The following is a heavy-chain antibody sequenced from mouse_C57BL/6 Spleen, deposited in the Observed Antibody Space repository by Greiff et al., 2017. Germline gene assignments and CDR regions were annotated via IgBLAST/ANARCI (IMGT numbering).Heavy chain of an antibody. CDR1: GYAFSSYW. D-gene: IGHD2-4*01. V-gene: IGHV1-80*01. Sequence: QVQLQQSGAELVKPGASVKISCKASGYAFSSYWMNWVKQRPGKGLEWIGQIYPGDGDTNYNGKFKGKATLTADKSSSTAYMQLSSLTSEDSAVYVCARGEDYDYLAWFAYWGQGTLVTVSA. CDR3: ARGEDYDYLAWFAY. J-gene: IGHJ3*01. CDR2: IYPGDGDT.